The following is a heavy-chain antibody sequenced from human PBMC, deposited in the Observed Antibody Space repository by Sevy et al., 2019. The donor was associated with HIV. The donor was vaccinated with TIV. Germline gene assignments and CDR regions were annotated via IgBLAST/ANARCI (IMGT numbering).Heavy chain of an antibody. Sequence: TLSLTCTVSGGSISSGGYYWSWIRQPAGKGLEWIGRIYTSGSTSYNASLKSRVTISLDTPKNQVSLNLRSVTAADTAVYYCARDYANTWYDNWGQGTLVTVSS. CDR1: GGSISSGGYY. CDR2: IYTSGST. CDR3: ARDYANTWYDN. J-gene: IGHJ4*02. V-gene: IGHV4-61*02. D-gene: IGHD2-2*01.